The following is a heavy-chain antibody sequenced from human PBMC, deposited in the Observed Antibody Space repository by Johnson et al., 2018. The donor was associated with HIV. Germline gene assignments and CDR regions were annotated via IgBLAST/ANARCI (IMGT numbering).Heavy chain of an antibody. J-gene: IGHJ3*02. CDR1: GFTFSSYA. D-gene: IGHD2-15*01. CDR3: ARSVGYCSGGSCSPDAFDI. V-gene: IGHV3-30-3*01. Sequence: QVQLVESGGGVVQPGRSLRLSCAASGFTFSSYAMHWVRQAPGKGLEWVAVISSDGSNKYYADSVKGRFTISRDNSKNTLYLQMNSLRAEDTAVYYGARSVGYCSGGSCSPDAFDIWGQGTMVTVSS. CDR2: ISSDGSNK.